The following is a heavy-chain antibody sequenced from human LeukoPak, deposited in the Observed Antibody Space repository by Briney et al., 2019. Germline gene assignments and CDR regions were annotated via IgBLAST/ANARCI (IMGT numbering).Heavy chain of an antibody. CDR2: IIPIFGIA. CDR1: GGTFSSYA. CDR3: ARLDWYDSSGQGY. D-gene: IGHD3-22*01. Sequence: SVTVSFTASGGTFSSYAISWVRQAPGQGLEWMGRIIPIFGIANYAQKFQGRVTITADKSTSTAYMELSSLRSEDTAVYYCARLDWYDSSGQGYWGQGTLVTVSS. V-gene: IGHV1-69*04. J-gene: IGHJ4*02.